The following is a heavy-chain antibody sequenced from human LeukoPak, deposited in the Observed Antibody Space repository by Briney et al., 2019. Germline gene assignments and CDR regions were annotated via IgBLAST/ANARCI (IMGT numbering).Heavy chain of an antibody. CDR3: ASQYYYGSSGPYFHFDY. V-gene: IGHV4-39*07. D-gene: IGHD3-22*01. J-gene: IGHJ4*02. Sequence: PSETLSLTCTVSGGSITSYAYYWGWIRQPPGKGLEWIGSMYYSGNTYYSPSLKSRVTISVDTSKNQFSLKLSSVTAADTAVYYCASQYYYGSSGPYFHFDYWGQGTLVTVSS. CDR2: MYYSGNT. CDR1: GGSITSYAYY.